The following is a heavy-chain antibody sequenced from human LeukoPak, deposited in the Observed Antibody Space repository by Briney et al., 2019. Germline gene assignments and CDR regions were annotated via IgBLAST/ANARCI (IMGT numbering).Heavy chain of an antibody. CDR1: GGTFSSYA. D-gene: IGHD5-18*01. CDR2: IIPIFGTA. Sequence: SVKVSCKASGGTFSSYAISWVRQAPGQGLEWMGGIIPIFGTANYAQKFQGRVTITADESTSTAYMELSSLRSEDTAVYYCAREKDTAMALYGMDVWGQGTTVTVSS. CDR3: AREKDTAMALYGMDV. J-gene: IGHJ6*02. V-gene: IGHV1-69*13.